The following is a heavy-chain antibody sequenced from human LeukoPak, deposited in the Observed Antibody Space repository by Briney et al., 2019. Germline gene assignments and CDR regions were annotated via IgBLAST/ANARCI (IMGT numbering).Heavy chain of an antibody. Sequence: PSETLSLTCTVSGGSISSSSYYWGWIRQPPGKGLEWIGSIYYSGSTYYNPSLKSRVTISVDTSKNQFSLKLSSVTAADTAVYYCASDVYYYGSGSYWGQGTLVTVSS. CDR2: IYYSGST. CDR3: ASDVYYYGSGSY. CDR1: GGSISSSSYY. J-gene: IGHJ4*02. D-gene: IGHD3-10*01. V-gene: IGHV4-39*07.